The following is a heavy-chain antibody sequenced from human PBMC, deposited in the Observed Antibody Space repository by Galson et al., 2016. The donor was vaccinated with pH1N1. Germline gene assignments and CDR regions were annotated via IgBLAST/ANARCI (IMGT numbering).Heavy chain of an antibody. CDR1: GYIFTGKF. CDR2: INPDSGGT. Sequence: SVKVSCKASGYIFTGKFIHWVRQAPGQGLEWMGRINPDSGGTKFAQRFQDRVTLTRVTSMRTAYIELSGLRYDDTAIYYCARAAGPSYYYGLDVWGQGTTVIVSS. V-gene: IGHV1-2*06. CDR3: ARAAGPSYYYGLDV. D-gene: IGHD6-13*01. J-gene: IGHJ6*02.